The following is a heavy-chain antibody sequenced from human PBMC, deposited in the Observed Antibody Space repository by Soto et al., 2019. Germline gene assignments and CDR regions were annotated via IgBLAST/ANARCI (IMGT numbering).Heavy chain of an antibody. J-gene: IGHJ4*02. D-gene: IGHD5-18*01. CDR3: ARGAVDTAMVTLDY. Sequence: GGSLRLSCAASGFTFSSYAMHWVRQAPGKGLEWVAVISYDGSNKYYADSVKGRFTISRDNSKNTLYLQMNSLRAEDTAVYYGARGAVDTAMVTLDYWGQGTLVTVSS. V-gene: IGHV3-30*04. CDR2: ISYDGSNK. CDR1: GFTFSSYA.